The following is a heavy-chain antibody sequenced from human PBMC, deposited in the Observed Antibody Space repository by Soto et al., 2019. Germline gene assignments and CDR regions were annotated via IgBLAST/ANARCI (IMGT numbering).Heavy chain of an antibody. J-gene: IGHJ6*01. CDR3: ARSVAVAGYYSNGMDV. CDR2: IYSGGST. CDR1: VFTVSSTY. V-gene: IGHV3-53*01. D-gene: IGHD6-19*01. Sequence: EVQLEESGGGVSQPGGSLRLSCAASVFTVSSTYMSWVRQTPGKGLDWVSVIYSGGSTYYAVSVKGRFTISRNNSTHTMYRQMTSLRAEDTAVYYCARSVAVAGYYSNGMDVW.